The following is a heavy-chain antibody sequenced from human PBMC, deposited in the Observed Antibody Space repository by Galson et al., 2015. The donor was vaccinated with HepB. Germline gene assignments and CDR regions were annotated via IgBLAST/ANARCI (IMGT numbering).Heavy chain of an antibody. CDR1: GFTFSSYG. Sequence: SLRLSCAASGFTFSSYGMYWVRQAPGKGLEWVAVIWYDGTVKYYRDSVRGRFTISRDNSKTTLYLQMSSLRAEDTAVYYCARDLGFGLDYWGQGTLVTVSS. J-gene: IGHJ4*02. D-gene: IGHD3-16*01. CDR2: IWYDGTVK. V-gene: IGHV3-33*07. CDR3: ARDLGFGLDY.